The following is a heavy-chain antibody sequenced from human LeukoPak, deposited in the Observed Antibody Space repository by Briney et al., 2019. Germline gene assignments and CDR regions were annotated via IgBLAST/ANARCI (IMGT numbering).Heavy chain of an antibody. CDR1: GCTFSSYS. D-gene: IGHD2-21*01. Sequence: AGTLRLSCAASGCTFSSYSMNWVRQAPGKGLEWVSSISSSSSYITYADSLKGRFAISRDNANNSLYLQMNSLRAEDTAVYYCARDTPTYDIWFDPWGQGTLVTVSS. V-gene: IGHV3-21*01. CDR3: ARDTPTYDIWFDP. J-gene: IGHJ5*02. CDR2: ISSSSSYI.